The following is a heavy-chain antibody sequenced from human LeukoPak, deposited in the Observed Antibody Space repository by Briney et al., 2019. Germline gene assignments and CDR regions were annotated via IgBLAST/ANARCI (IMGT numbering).Heavy chain of an antibody. CDR2: ISNDGGGT. CDR1: GFLFSNYG. CDR3: AKGGSSGYFLDL. J-gene: IGHJ5*02. Sequence: GGSLRLSCAASGFLFSNYGLVWVRQAPGKGLEWVAAISNDGGGTTYADFVKGRFTISRDNSKNTLFLHMNSLRAEDTALYYCAKGGSSGYFLDLWGQGTLVTVSS. V-gene: IGHV3-23*01. D-gene: IGHD3-22*01.